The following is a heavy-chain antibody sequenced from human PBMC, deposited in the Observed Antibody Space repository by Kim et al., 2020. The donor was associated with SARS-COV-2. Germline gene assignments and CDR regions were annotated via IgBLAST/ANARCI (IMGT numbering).Heavy chain of an antibody. D-gene: IGHD2-21*01. Sequence: GGSLRLSCTTSGFTFKNFGMHWVRQAPGKGLEWVAVIWFDESNAFYEDSVKGRFTISRDNSKNILYLHMNSLRAEDTAVYYCAKAGSVWTYYYYGLDVWGQGTTVTVSS. V-gene: IGHV3-33*06. J-gene: IGHJ6*02. CDR2: IWFDESNA. CDR3: AKAGSVWTYYYYGLDV. CDR1: GFTFKNFG.